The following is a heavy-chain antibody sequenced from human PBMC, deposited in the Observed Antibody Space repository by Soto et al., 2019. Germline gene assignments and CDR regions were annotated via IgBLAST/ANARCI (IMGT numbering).Heavy chain of an antibody. CDR3: ARAATGSYHSSF. CDR2: IAPHSGRT. J-gene: IGHJ4*02. V-gene: IGHV1-18*04. Sequence: QVQLLQSGPEVKKPGASVRGSCMTSGYAFTSYGVNWVRQAPGHVLEWLGWIAPHSGRTTYLPKFQGRVTITADAATHTAYMELGSLSSAYTGIYCCARAATGSYHSSFWGQGTVVTVAS. CDR1: GYAFTSYG. D-gene: IGHD3-10*01.